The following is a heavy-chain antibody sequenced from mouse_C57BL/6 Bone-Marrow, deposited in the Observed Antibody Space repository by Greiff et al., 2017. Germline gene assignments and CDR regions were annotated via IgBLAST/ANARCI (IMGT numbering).Heavy chain of an antibody. V-gene: IGHV1-61*01. CDR3: ARRDGRGDYYAMDY. J-gene: IGHJ4*01. CDR1: GYTFTSYW. Sequence: QVQLQQPGAELVRPGSSVKLSCKASGYTFTSYWMDWVKQRPGQGLEWIGNIYPSDSETHYNQKFKDKATLTVDKSSSTAYMQLSSLTSEDSAVYFRARRDGRGDYYAMDYWGQGTSVTVSS. CDR2: IYPSDSET.